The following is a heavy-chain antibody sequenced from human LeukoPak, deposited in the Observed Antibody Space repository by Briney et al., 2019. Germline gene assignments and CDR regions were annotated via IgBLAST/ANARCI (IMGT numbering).Heavy chain of an antibody. V-gene: IGHV3-23*01. Sequence: EGSLRLSCAASGFTFSSYAMSWVRQAPGKGLEWVSAISGSGGSTYYADSVKGRFTISRDNSKNTLYLQMNSLRAGDTAVYYCAKDRGIRSLEWLLPYDYWGQGTLVTVSS. D-gene: IGHD3-3*01. CDR1: GFTFSSYA. J-gene: IGHJ4*02. CDR3: AKDRGIRSLEWLLPYDY. CDR2: ISGSGGST.